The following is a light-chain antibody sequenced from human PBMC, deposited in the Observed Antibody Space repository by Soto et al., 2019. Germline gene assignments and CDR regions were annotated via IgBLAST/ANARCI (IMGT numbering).Light chain of an antibody. J-gene: IGKJ1*01. V-gene: IGKV1-5*03. CDR1: QTISSW. CDR3: QHYNSYSEA. CDR2: KAS. Sequence: DIQMTQSPSTLSGSVGDRFTITCRASQTISSWLSWYQQKPGKAPKLLIYKASTLKSGVPSRFSGSGSGTELTLTISSLQPDDFATYYCQHYNSYSEAFGQGTKVDI.